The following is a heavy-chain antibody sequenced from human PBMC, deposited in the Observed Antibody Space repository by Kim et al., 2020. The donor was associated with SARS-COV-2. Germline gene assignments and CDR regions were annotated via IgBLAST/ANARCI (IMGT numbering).Heavy chain of an antibody. CDR1: GFTFSSYE. J-gene: IGHJ4*02. CDR3: ARVRLLRFLEWLRLFDY. D-gene: IGHD3-3*01. V-gene: IGHV3-48*03. CDR2: ISSSGSTI. Sequence: GGSLRLSCAASGFTFSSYEMNWVRQAPGKGLEWVSYISSSGSTIYYADSVKGRFTISRDNAKNSLYLQMNSLRAEDTAVYYCARVRLLRFLEWLRLFDYWGQGTLVTVSS.